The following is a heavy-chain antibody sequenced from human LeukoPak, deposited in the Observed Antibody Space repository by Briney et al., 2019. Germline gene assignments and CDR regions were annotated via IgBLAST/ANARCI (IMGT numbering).Heavy chain of an antibody. CDR2: TYYRPKWYN. D-gene: IGHD3-22*01. J-gene: IGHJ4*02. Sequence: SQTLSLTCAISGDSVSSNSAAWNWIRQSPSRGLEWLGRTYYRPKWYNDYAVSVKSRITINPDTSKNQFSLQLNSVTPEDTAVYYCARASADYYDSSGYYLFDYWGQGTLVTVSS. CDR3: ARASADYYDSSGYYLFDY. V-gene: IGHV6-1*01. CDR1: GDSVSSNSAA.